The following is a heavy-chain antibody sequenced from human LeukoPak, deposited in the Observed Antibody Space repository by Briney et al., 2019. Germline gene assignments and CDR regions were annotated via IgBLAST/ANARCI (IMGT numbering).Heavy chain of an antibody. V-gene: IGHV3-21*01. Sequence: GGSLRLSCAASGFIFSIYSMNWVRQAPGKGLEWVSSISSSSIYIYYADSVKGRFTISRDNAKNSLYLQMNGLRAEDTAVYYCARVEITTYYYVSSGYSDYWGQGTLVTVSS. D-gene: IGHD3-22*01. CDR3: ARVEITTYYYVSSGYSDY. J-gene: IGHJ4*02. CDR2: ISSSSIYI. CDR1: GFIFSIYS.